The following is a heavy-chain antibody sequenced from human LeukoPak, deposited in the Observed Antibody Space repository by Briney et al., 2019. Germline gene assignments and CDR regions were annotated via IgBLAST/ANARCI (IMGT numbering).Heavy chain of an antibody. CDR1: GFSFSSDW. CDR2: ISLDGTNK. J-gene: IGHJ4*02. V-gene: IGHV3-30*03. Sequence: GGSLRLSCAASGFSFSSDWMHWVRQTPGEGLVWVAVISLDGTNKYYADSVKGRFTISRDDSKNTLYLQMNSLRAEDTAVYYCATGYSSSWSLKWGQGTLVTVSS. D-gene: IGHD6-13*01. CDR3: ATGYSSSWSLK.